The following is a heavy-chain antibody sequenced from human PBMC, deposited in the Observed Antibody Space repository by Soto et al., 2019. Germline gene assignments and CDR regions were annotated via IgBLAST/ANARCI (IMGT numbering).Heavy chain of an antibody. J-gene: IGHJ4*02. D-gene: IGHD6-19*01. CDR3: ARDQPWSGYSSGWYDY. V-gene: IGHV3-7*03. CDR1: GFTFSSYW. CDR2: IKQDGSEK. Sequence: EVQLVESGGGLVQPGGSLRLSCAASGFTFSSYWMSWVRQAPGKGLEWVANIKQDGSEKYYVDSVKGRFTISRDNAKNSLYLQMNSLRAEDTAVYYRARDQPWSGYSSGWYDYWGQGTLVTVSS.